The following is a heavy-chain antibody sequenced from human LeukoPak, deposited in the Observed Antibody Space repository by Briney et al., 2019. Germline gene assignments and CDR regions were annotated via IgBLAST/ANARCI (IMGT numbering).Heavy chain of an antibody. J-gene: IGHJ4*02. V-gene: IGHV3-21*01. CDR1: GFTFTTYT. D-gene: IGHD6-19*01. CDR3: ARGPEQWLVQGGFDY. CDR2: ISSSSSYI. Sequence: GGSLRLSCAASGFTFTTYTINWVRQAPGKGLEWVSSISSSSSYIYYADSVKGRFTISRDNAKNSLYLQMNSLRAEDTAVYYCARGPEQWLVQGGFDYWGQGTLVTVSS.